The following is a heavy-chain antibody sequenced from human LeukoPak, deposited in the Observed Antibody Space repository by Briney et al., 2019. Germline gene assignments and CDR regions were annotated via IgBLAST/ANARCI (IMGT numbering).Heavy chain of an antibody. Sequence: GGSLRLSCAASGFSVSTNYMNWVRQAPGKGLEWVSSINRGATHIYYADSLRGRFIISRDDAKNSLYLQMNSLRAEDTAVYYCVRLRRNSDSSGYYYYYDYWGQGTLVTVSS. CDR1: GFSVSTNY. D-gene: IGHD3-22*01. CDR2: INRGATHI. CDR3: VRLRRNSDSSGYYYYYDY. J-gene: IGHJ4*02. V-gene: IGHV3-21*01.